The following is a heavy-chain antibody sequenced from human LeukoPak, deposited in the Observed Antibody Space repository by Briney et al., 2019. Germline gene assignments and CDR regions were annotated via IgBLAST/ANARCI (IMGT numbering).Heavy chain of an antibody. V-gene: IGHV3-23*01. CDR2: ISGSGGST. J-gene: IGHJ4*02. CDR1: GFTFSSYA. D-gene: IGHD6-19*01. CDR3: AGGQMFTSGGFDN. Sequence: GGSLRLSCAASGFTFSSYAMSWVRQAPGKGLEWVSAISGSGGSTDYADSVKGRFTISRDNSKNMVYLQMNSLRAEDTALYYCAGGQMFTSGGFDNWGQGALVTVSS.